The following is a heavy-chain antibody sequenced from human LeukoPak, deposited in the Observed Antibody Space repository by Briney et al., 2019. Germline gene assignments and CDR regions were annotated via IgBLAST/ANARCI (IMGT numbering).Heavy chain of an antibody. CDR1: GFAFNTYG. CDR3: AKPPPYYYDSSGYYYHFDY. J-gene: IGHJ4*02. Sequence: PGGSLRLSCAASGFAFNTYGMQWVRQAPGMGLEWVAVDSFNGRVQYYADSVRGRFTISRDNSKYMLYLEMNSLRTEDTAVYYCAKPPPYYYDSSGYYYHFDYWGQGTLVTVSS. CDR2: DSFNGRVQ. V-gene: IGHV3-30*18. D-gene: IGHD3-22*01.